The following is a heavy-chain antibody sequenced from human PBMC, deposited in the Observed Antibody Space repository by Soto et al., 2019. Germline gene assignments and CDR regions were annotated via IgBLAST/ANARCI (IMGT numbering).Heavy chain of an antibody. CDR1: GFNISNHW. CDR2: ISKDGSQE. CDR3: ARGGGNF. V-gene: IGHV3-7*01. J-gene: IGHJ4*02. Sequence: GGSLRLSCAAAGFNISNHWMSWARQAPEKGLEWVATISKDGSQEFRVDSVKGRFTISRDNGRNSVYLQMNSLRAEDTAMYYCARGGGNFWGQGAQVTVSS. D-gene: IGHD2-15*01.